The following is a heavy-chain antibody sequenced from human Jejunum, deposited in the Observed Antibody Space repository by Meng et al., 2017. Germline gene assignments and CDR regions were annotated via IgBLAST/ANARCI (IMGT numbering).Heavy chain of an antibody. CDR1: GYSITSGYY. J-gene: IGHJ4*02. Sequence: SETLSLTCSVSGYSITSGYYWDWTRQSPGKGLEWIGTFSHTSNTFYNPSLKSRVSISLDRSKNQFSLRLTSVTAADAAIYYCARDAAITFGQLIKGIDSWGQGTLVTVSS. V-gene: IGHV4-38-2*02. D-gene: IGHD3-16*01. CDR3: ARDAAITFGQLIKGIDS. CDR2: FSHTSNT.